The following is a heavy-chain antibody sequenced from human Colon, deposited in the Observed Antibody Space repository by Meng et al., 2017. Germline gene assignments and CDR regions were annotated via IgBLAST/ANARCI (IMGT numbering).Heavy chain of an antibody. V-gene: IGHV3-15*01. D-gene: IGHD3-3*01. CDR2: IKSKTGGGTT. Sequence: GGSLRLSCAASGFTFSKAWMSWGRQAPGKGLEWVGRIKSKTGGGTTDYAAPVTGRFPISSDDSKTTLYLQMNSLKTEDTAVYYCTTVPRSGDLDYWGQGTLVTVSS. CDR3: TTVPRSGDLDY. J-gene: IGHJ4*02. CDR1: GFTFSKAW.